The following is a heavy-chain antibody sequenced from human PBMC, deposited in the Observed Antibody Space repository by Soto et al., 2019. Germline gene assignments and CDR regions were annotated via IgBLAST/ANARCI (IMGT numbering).Heavy chain of an antibody. D-gene: IGHD3-16*01. CDR2: IYPGDSET. Sequence: GESLKISCQTSGYTFSSNWIGWVRQMPGKGLEWMGIIYPGDSETRYSPSFQGQVTISADRSCSTAYLQWTSLQASDTAMYYCARLLDSWGEPQYFDSWGQGAMVTVSS. CDR1: GYTFSSNW. J-gene: IGHJ4*02. V-gene: IGHV5-51*01. CDR3: ARLLDSWGEPQYFDS.